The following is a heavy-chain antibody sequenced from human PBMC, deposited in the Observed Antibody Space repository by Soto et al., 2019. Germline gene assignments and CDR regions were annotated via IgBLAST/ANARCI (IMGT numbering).Heavy chain of an antibody. CDR1: GFTFSRYG. J-gene: IGHJ3*02. CDR2: IWYDGSNK. V-gene: IGHV3-33*01. CDR3: ARETVMITFGGVIADAFDS. D-gene: IGHD3-16*02. Sequence: VGSLRLSCAASGFTFSRYGMHWVRQAPGKGLEWVAVIWYDGSNKYYADSVKGRFTISRDDSENTVYLQMNSLRAEDAAVYYCARETVMITFGGVIADAFDSRGQGTMVTVSS.